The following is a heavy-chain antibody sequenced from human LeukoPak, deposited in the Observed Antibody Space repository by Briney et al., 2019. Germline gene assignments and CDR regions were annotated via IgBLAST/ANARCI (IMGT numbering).Heavy chain of an antibody. CDR3: AKRIAAAGNRGFDY. CDR2: ISDSGGSA. CDR1: GFTFSSYA. Sequence: GGSLRLSCAASGFTFSSYAMNWVRQAPGKGLEWVPAISDSGGSAYYADSVKGRFTISRDNSKNTLYLQMNSLGAEDTALYYCAKRIAAAGNRGFDYWGQGTLVTVSS. D-gene: IGHD6-13*01. J-gene: IGHJ4*02. V-gene: IGHV3-23*01.